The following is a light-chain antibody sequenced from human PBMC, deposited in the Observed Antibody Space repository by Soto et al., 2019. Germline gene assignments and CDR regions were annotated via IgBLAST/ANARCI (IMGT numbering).Light chain of an antibody. Sequence: IVITQYTDTLSLSPGERVPLSCRARQSVGSNLAWYQQKPGQAPRLLIYGASTRATGIPARFSGSGSETEFTLTISSLQAEDSAVYFCQQYNNWPTWSLGQGTKVVIK. CDR2: GAS. J-gene: IGKJ1*01. CDR1: QSVGSN. CDR3: QQYNNWPTWS. V-gene: IGKV3-15*01.